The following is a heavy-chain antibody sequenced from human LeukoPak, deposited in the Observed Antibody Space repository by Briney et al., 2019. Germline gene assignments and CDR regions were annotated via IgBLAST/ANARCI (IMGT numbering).Heavy chain of an antibody. CDR3: AKDGFSIVGGGRGYYYYYMDV. V-gene: IGHV3-23*01. CDR1: GFTFSSYA. J-gene: IGHJ6*03. CDR2: ISGSGGST. Sequence: PGGSLRLSCAASGFTFSSYAMSWVRQAPGKGLEWVSAISGSGGSTYYADSVKGRFTISRDNSKNTLYLQMNSLRAEDTAVYYCAKDGFSIVGGGRGYYYYYMDVWGKGTTVTVSS. D-gene: IGHD2-21*01.